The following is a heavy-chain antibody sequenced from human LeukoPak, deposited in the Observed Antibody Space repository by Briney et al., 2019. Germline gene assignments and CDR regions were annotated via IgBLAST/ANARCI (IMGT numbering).Heavy chain of an antibody. D-gene: IGHD3-22*01. V-gene: IGHV3-15*01. J-gene: IGHJ4*02. Sequence: PGGSLRLSCAASIFTFSNTWMSCVRQAPGKGLEWVGRIKSKTDGGTTDYAAHVKGRFIISRDDSKNTLYLQMNSLRAEDTAVYYCAKSIVVVITTYYFDYWGQGTLVTVSS. CDR3: AKSIVVVITTYYFDY. CDR2: IKSKTDGGTT. CDR1: IFTFSNTW.